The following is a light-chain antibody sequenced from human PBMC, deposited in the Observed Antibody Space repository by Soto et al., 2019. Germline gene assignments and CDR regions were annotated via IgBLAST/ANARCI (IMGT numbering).Light chain of an antibody. CDR1: QSVISH. J-gene: IGKJ2*01. Sequence: ELVLTQSPATLSLSPGERATLSCRASQSVISHLAWYKQKPGQAPRLLMYDTFNRATGIPARFNGSGSGTDFTLTISSLEPQDFAVYYCQQRSNWPPGYTFGQGTKLEIK. CDR2: DTF. V-gene: IGKV3-11*01. CDR3: QQRSNWPPGYT.